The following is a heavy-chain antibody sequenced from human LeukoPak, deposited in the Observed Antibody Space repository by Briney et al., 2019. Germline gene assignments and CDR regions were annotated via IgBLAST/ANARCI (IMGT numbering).Heavy chain of an antibody. Sequence: VGSLRLSCAASGLTFSSHWMHWVRQAPGKGLVWVSRIDSHGTSTIDADSVQGRFTVSRDNAKNTLYLQMNSLRAEDTAVYYCAREGYGLGNYPFDYWGQGTLVTVSS. J-gene: IGHJ4*02. V-gene: IGHV3-74*01. CDR2: IDSHGTST. D-gene: IGHD3-10*01. CDR3: AREGYGLGNYPFDY. CDR1: GLTFSSHW.